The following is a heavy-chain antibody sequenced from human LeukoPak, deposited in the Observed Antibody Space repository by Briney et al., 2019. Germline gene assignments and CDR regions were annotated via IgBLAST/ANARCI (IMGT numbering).Heavy chain of an antibody. J-gene: IGHJ4*02. V-gene: IGHV3-74*01. CDR1: GFTFSSYW. CDR2: INSDGSST. D-gene: IGHD3-22*01. Sequence: HPGGSLRLSCAASGFTFSSYWMHWVRQAPGKGLGWVSRINSDGSSTSYADSVKGRFTISRDNAKNTLYLQMNSLRAEDTAVYYCARVIYYDSSPYFDYWGQGTLVTVSS. CDR3: ARVIYYDSSPYFDY.